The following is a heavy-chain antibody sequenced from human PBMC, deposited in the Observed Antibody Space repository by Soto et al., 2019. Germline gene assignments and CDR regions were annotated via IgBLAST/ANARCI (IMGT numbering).Heavy chain of an antibody. Sequence: GGSLRLSCTASGFTFGDYAMSWFRQAPGKGLEWVGFIRSKAYGGTTEYAASVKGRFTISRDDSKSIAYLQMNSLKTEDTAVYYCTREIVSTISFWLDPWGKGTLVTVSS. J-gene: IGHJ5*02. D-gene: IGHD5-12*01. V-gene: IGHV3-49*03. CDR1: GFTFGDYA. CDR2: IRSKAYGGTT. CDR3: TREIVSTISFWLDP.